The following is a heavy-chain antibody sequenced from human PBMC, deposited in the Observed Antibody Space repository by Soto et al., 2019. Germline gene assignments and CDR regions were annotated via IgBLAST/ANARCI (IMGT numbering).Heavy chain of an antibody. D-gene: IGHD2-8*02. CDR2: ISAYNGNT. CDR3: VFYAAGGFRSFDY. J-gene: IGHJ4*02. CDR1: GYTFTSYG. Sequence: GASVKVSCKASGYTFTSYGISWVRQAPGQGLEWIGWISAYNGNTNYAQKLQGRVTMTTDTSTSTAYMELRSLRSDDTAVYYCVFYAAGGFRSFDYWGQGTLVTVSS. V-gene: IGHV1-18*01.